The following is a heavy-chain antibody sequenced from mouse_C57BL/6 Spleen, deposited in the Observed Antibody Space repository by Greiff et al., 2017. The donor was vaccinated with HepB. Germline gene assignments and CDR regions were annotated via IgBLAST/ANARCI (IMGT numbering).Heavy chain of an antibody. CDR1: GFTFSSYG. V-gene: IGHV5-6*01. CDR2: ISSGGSYT. Sequence: EVQLKESGGDLVKPGGSLKLSCAASGFTFSSYGMSWGRQTPDKRLEWVATISSGGSYTYYPDSVKGRFTISRDNAKNTLYLQMSSLKSEDTAMYYCAREFAYWGQGTLVTVSA. J-gene: IGHJ3*01. CDR3: AREFAY.